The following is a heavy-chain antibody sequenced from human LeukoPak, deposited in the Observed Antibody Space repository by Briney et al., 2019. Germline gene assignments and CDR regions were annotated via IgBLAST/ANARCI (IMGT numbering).Heavy chain of an antibody. Sequence: ASVKVSCKASGYTFTGYYMHWVRQAPGQGLEWMGWINPNTGGTNYAQKFQGRVTMTRDTSISTAYMDLSRLRSDDTAVYYCARESQEGYYYDNSGMDVWGKGTTVTVSS. CDR2: INPNTGGT. V-gene: IGHV1-2*02. D-gene: IGHD3-22*01. CDR3: ARESQEGYYYDNSGMDV. J-gene: IGHJ6*04. CDR1: GYTFTGYY.